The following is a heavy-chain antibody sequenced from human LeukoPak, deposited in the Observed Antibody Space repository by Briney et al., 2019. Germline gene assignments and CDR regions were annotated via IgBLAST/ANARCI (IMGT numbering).Heavy chain of an antibody. D-gene: IGHD5-12*01. J-gene: IGHJ4*02. Sequence: GGSLRLSCAASGFTFSSSGMHRVRQAPGKGLEWVAFISYDGSNRYYADSVKGRFTISRDNSKNTLYLQMNRLRAEDTAVYYCAKETRGSYSDYWGQGTLVTVSS. CDR2: ISYDGSNR. CDR1: GFTFSSSG. CDR3: AKETRGSYSDY. V-gene: IGHV3-30*02.